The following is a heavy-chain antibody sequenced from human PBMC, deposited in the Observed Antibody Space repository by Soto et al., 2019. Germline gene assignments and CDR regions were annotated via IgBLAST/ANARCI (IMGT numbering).Heavy chain of an antibody. CDR1: GGSISSGGYY. Sequence: SDTLSLTCTVSGGSISSGGYYRSWIRQHPGKGLEWIGYIYYSGSTYYNPSLKSRVTISVDTSKSQFSLKLSSVTAADTAVYYCAKDFTDSSGPTLGMDVWGQGTTVNVSS. CDR3: AKDFTDSSGPTLGMDV. V-gene: IGHV4-31*03. J-gene: IGHJ6*02. D-gene: IGHD6-19*01. CDR2: IYYSGST.